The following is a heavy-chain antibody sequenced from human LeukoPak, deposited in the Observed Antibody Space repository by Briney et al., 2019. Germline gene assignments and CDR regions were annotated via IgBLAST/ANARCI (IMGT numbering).Heavy chain of an antibody. Sequence: GGSLRHPCAVSGLTFSEYWMHWVRQDAGKGLVWVAGISKDGDSTEYADFVTGRCTISRDNAKNTLYLQMNSLTVDDTAVYYCTSGIGTYDYWGLGAQVTVSS. D-gene: IGHD1-14*01. CDR2: ISKDGDST. CDR3: TSGIGTYDY. V-gene: IGHV3-74*03. J-gene: IGHJ4*02. CDR1: GLTFSEYW.